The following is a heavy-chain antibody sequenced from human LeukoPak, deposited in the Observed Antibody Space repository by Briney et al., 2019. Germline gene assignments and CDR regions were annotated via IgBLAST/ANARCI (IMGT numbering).Heavy chain of an antibody. CDR3: ARANFLYCSSTTCLFDY. CDR1: GYTFTDYY. D-gene: IGHD2-2*01. V-gene: IGHV1-2*02. CDR2: INPNSGDT. Sequence: ASVKVSCKASGYTFTDYYLHWVRQAPGQGFEWMGWINPNSGDTNYAQKFQGRVTMTRDTSISTAHMEMSRLRSDDTAVYHCARANFLYCSSTTCLFDYWGQGTLVTVSS. J-gene: IGHJ4*02.